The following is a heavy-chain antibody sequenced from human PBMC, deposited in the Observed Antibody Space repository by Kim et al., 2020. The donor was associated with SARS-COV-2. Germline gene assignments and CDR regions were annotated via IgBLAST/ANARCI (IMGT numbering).Heavy chain of an antibody. Sequence: GGSLRLSCAASGFTFSSYAMSWVRQAPGKGLEWVSGISDSGGSTFYADSVKGRFTISRDNSKNTLYLQMDSLRAEDTAVYYCAKDPGSSSWRRHFDYWGQGTLVTVST. J-gene: IGHJ4*02. CDR1: GFTFSSYA. V-gene: IGHV3-23*01. CDR2: ISDSGGST. D-gene: IGHD6-13*01. CDR3: AKDPGSSSWRRHFDY.